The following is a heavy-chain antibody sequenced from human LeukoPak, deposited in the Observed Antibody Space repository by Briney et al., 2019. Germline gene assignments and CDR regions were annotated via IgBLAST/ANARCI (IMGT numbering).Heavy chain of an antibody. D-gene: IGHD5-18*01. J-gene: IGHJ4*02. CDR2: IYYSGST. V-gene: IGHV4-59*01. Sequence: SETLSLPCTVSGGSISSYYWSWIRQPPGKGLEWIGYIYYSGSTNYNPSLKSRVTISVDTSKNQFSLKLSSVTAADTAVYYCARGSYGNFDYWGQGTLVTVSS. CDR3: ARGSYGNFDY. CDR1: GGSISSYY.